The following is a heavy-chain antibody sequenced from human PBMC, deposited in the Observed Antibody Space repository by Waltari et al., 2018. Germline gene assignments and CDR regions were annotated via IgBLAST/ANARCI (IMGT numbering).Heavy chain of an antibody. CDR2: IYYSGST. D-gene: IGHD3-22*01. CDR3: ARDMDYDSVDAFDI. Sequence: QVQLQQWGAGLLKPSETLSLTCTVSGGSISSSSYSWGWIRPPPGKGLEWIGSIYYSGSTYYNPSLKSRVTISVDTSKNQFSLKLSSVTAADTAVYYCARDMDYDSVDAFDIWGQGTMVTVSS. V-gene: IGHV4-39*07. CDR1: GGSISSSSYS. J-gene: IGHJ3*02.